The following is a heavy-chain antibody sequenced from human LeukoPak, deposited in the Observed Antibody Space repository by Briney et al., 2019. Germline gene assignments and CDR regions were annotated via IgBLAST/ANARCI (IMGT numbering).Heavy chain of an antibody. V-gene: IGHV1-2*04. J-gene: IGHJ3*02. Sequence: GASVKVSCKASGYTFTGYYMHWVRQAPGQGLEWMGWINPNSGGTNYAQKFQGWVTMTRDTSISTAYMELSRLRSDDTAVYYCARETDDSRGYAYAFDIWGQGTMVTVSS. CDR2: INPNSGGT. D-gene: IGHD3-22*01. CDR1: GYTFTGYY. CDR3: ARETDDSRGYAYAFDI.